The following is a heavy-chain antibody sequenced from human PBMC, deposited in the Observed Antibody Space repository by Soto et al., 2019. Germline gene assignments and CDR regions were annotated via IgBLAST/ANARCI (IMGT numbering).Heavy chain of an antibody. CDR3: ARGDREDIAVVIGVRPGEYGVDV. D-gene: IGHD2-15*01. Sequence: GGSLILSCAASGFTFRNYAMHWVRQAPGKGLECVAVISYDGGNKFYRDYVKGRFTISRDNSKNTLYLQINSLRYEDTAVYYCARGDREDIAVVIGVRPGEYGVDVWGQGTTVTVSS. V-gene: IGHV3-30-3*01. J-gene: IGHJ6*02. CDR2: ISYDGGNK. CDR1: GFTFRNYA.